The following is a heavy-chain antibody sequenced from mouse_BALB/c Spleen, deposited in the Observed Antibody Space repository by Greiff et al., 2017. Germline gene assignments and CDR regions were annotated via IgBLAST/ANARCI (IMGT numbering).Heavy chain of an antibody. CDR2: ISSGGST. V-gene: IGHV5-6-5*01. Sequence: EVQLQESGGGLVKPGGSLKLSCAASGFTFSSYAMSWVRQTPEKRLEWVASISSGGSTYYPDSVKGRFTISRDNARNILYLQMSSLRSEDTAMYYCADLLSYAMDYWGQGTSVTVSS. CDR3: ADLLSYAMDY. J-gene: IGHJ4*01. CDR1: GFTFSSYA. D-gene: IGHD1-1*01.